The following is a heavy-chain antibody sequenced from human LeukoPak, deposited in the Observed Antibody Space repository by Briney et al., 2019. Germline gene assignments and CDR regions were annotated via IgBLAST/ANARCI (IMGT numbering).Heavy chain of an antibody. CDR2: IIPIFGTA. Sequence: ASVKVSCKASGGTFSSYAISWVRQAPGQGLEWMGGIIPIFGTANYAQEFQGRVTITADESTSTAYMELSSLRSEDTAVYYCARDHCSGGSCYDDAFDIWGQGTMVTVSS. D-gene: IGHD2-15*01. CDR1: GGTFSSYA. V-gene: IGHV1-69*13. J-gene: IGHJ3*02. CDR3: ARDHCSGGSCYDDAFDI.